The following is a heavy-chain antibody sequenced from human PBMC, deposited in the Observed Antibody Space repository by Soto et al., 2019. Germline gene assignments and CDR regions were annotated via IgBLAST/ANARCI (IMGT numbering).Heavy chain of an antibody. CDR2: IFPICGTA. J-gene: IGHJ2*01. D-gene: IGHD6-6*01. V-gene: IGHV1-69*01. Sequence: GQLGQSGAEVKKPGSSVKVSCKASGCTFSSYAISWVRQAPGQGLEWMGGIFPICGTANYAQKFQGRVTINADDSTSTAYKELRSLRSEDMAVYYCASSGIAACRGHWYFDLWGRGTLVTVSS. CDR1: GCTFSSYA. CDR3: ASSGIAACRGHWYFDL.